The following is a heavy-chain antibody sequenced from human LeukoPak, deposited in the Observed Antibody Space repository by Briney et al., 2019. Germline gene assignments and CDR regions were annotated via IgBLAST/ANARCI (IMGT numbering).Heavy chain of an antibody. J-gene: IGHJ4*02. CDR3: ARGLRYCGGDCPGIDY. V-gene: IGHV1-2*02. CDR2: INPNSGGT. D-gene: IGHD2-21*02. CDR1: GYTFTGYY. Sequence: ASVKASCKASGYTFTGYYMHWVRQAPGQGLEWMGWINPNSGGTNYAQKFQGRVTMTRDTSISTAYMELSRLRSDDTAVYYCARGLRYCGGDCPGIDYWGQGTLVTVSS.